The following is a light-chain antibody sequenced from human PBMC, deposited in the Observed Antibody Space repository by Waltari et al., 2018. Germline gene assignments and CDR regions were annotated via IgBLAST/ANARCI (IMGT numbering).Light chain of an antibody. CDR1: QSVSFSY. Sequence: EIVLTQSPGTLSLSPWERATLSCRASQSVSFSYLAWYKHKPGQAPRILISGASNRAAGIPDRFSASGSGTEFTLTISRVEPEDFAVYYCQQYGRSPNTFGQGTRLEIK. V-gene: IGKV3-20*01. J-gene: IGKJ5*01. CDR2: GAS. CDR3: QQYGRSPNT.